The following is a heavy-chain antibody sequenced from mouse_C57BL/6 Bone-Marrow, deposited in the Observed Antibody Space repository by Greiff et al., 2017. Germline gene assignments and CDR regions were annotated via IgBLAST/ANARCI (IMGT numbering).Heavy chain of an antibody. D-gene: IGHD2-3*01. CDR2: IYPGNSDT. V-gene: IGHV1-5*01. CDR1: GYTFTSYW. J-gene: IGHJ4*01. Sequence: DVHLVESGTVLARPGASVKMSCKTSGYTFTSYWMHWVKQRPGQGLEWIGAIYPGNSDTSYNQKFKGKAKLTAVTSASTAYMELSSLTNEDSAVYYCTRGRNDGYSFYYAMDYWGQGTSVTVSS. CDR3: TRGRNDGYSFYYAMDY.